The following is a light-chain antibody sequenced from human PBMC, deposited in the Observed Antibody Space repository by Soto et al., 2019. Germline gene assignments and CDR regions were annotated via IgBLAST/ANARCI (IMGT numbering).Light chain of an antibody. Sequence: QSALTQPASVSGSPGQSITLSCIGTSSDIGDYDYVSWYQRHPGRAPQRIIFDVNNRPSGVSNRFSGSKSGNTASLTISGLQAEDEADYYCTSYSSGSTHVVFGGGTKVTVL. CDR1: SSDIGDYDY. CDR2: DVN. J-gene: IGLJ2*01. CDR3: TSYSSGSTHVV. V-gene: IGLV2-14*01.